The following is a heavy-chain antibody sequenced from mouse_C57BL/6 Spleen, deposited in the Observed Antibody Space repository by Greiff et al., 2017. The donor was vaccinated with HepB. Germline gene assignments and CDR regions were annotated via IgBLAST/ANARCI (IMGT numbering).Heavy chain of an antibody. D-gene: IGHD1-1*01. CDR3: ARGTTVVAPFDY. CDR1: GYTFTDYY. V-gene: IGHV1-26*01. Sequence: VQLQQSGPELVKPGASVKISCKASGYTFTDYYMNWVKQSHGKSLEWIGDINPNNGGTSYNQKFKGKATLTVDKSSSTAYMELRSLTSEDSAVYYCARGTTVVAPFDYWGKGTTLTVSS. J-gene: IGHJ2*01. CDR2: INPNNGGT.